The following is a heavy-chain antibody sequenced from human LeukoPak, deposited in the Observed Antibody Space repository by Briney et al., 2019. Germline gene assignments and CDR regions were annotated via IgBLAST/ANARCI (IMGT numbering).Heavy chain of an antibody. V-gene: IGHV4-38-2*01. Sequence: SETLSLTCAVSGYSISSGYYWGWIRQPPGKGLEWIGSIYHSGSTYYNPSLKSRVTISVDTSKNQFSLKLSSVTAADTAVYYCASTIAARNWFDPWRQGTLVTVSS. CDR2: IYHSGST. J-gene: IGHJ5*02. CDR1: GYSISSGYY. CDR3: ASTIAARNWFDP. D-gene: IGHD6-13*01.